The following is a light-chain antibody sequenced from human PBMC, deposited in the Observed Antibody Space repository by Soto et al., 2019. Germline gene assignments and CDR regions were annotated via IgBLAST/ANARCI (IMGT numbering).Light chain of an antibody. Sequence: ETTLTQSPATLSASPGERVTLSCRATQSVTYNLAWYQQKPGQAPRLLIYGASTRPAGVPARFSGRGSGTEFTLTITSLQSEDFAVYYCQQYNDWLWTFGQGPKVDI. V-gene: IGKV3-15*01. CDR3: QQYNDWLWT. CDR1: QSVTYN. CDR2: GAS. J-gene: IGKJ1*01.